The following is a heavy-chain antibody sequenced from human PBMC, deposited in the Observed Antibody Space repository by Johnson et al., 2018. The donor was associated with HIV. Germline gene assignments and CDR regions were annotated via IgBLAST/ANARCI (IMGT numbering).Heavy chain of an antibody. Sequence: QVQLVESGGGVVQPERSLRLSCAASGFTFGNYAMHWVRQHPGEGLEWVAVIWSDGSNKYYADSVKGRFTISRDNSKNTLYLQMNSLRPEDTAVYYCARGPILEWLSGDGFDMWGQGTKVTV. J-gene: IGHJ3*02. CDR3: ARGPILEWLSGDGFDM. CDR1: GFTFGNYA. CDR2: IWSDGSNK. V-gene: IGHV3-33*01. D-gene: IGHD3-3*01.